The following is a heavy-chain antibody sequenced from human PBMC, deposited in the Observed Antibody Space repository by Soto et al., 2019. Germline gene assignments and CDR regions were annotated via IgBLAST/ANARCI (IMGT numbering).Heavy chain of an antibody. Sequence: VQLVESGGDLVKPGGSLRLSCAASGFDFSDSYMSWVRQAPGKGPEWVSYINSGSSYTGYADSVKGRFTISRDNAKNSLYLQMNSLRAEDTAVYYCANSVDRGLLQLTPDSWGQGTLVIVSS. CDR2: INSGSSYT. CDR1: GFDFSDSY. V-gene: IGHV3-11*06. J-gene: IGHJ5*01. CDR3: ANSVDRGLLQLTPDS. D-gene: IGHD1-1*01.